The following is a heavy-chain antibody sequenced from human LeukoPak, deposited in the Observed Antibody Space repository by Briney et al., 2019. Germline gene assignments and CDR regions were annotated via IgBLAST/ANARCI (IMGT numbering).Heavy chain of an antibody. J-gene: IGHJ5*02. D-gene: IGHD2-2*02. CDR3: ARDCSSTSCYTWGFDP. CDR2: ISAYNGNT. Sequence: ASVKVSCKASGYTFTSYGISWVRQAPGQGLEWMGWISAYNGNTNYAQKLQGRVTMTTDTSTSTAYMELRSLRSDDTAVYYCARDCSSTSCYTWGFDPQGQGPLVTVSS. CDR1: GYTFTSYG. V-gene: IGHV1-18*01.